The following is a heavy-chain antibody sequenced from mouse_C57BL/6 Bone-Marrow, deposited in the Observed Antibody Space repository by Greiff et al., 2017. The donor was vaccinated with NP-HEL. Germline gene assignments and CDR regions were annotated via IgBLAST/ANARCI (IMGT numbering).Heavy chain of an antibody. Sequence: QVQLKESGAELARPGASVKLSCKASGYTFTSYGISWVKQRTGQGLEWIGEIYPRSGNTYYNEKFKGKATLTADKSSSTAYMELRSLTSEDSAVYFCAREPAQITTVVAPDYWGQGTTLTVSS. V-gene: IGHV1-81*01. CDR2: IYPRSGNT. CDR3: AREPAQITTVVAPDY. D-gene: IGHD1-1*01. CDR1: GYTFTSYG. J-gene: IGHJ2*01.